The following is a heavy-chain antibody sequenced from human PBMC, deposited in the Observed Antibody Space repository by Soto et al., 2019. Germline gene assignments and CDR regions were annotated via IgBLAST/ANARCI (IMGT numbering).Heavy chain of an antibody. Sequence: QVQLVESGGGVVQPGRSLRLSCAASGFTFSSYAMHWVRQAPGKGLEWVAVISYDGSNKYYADSVKGRFTISRDNSKNTLYLQMNSLRAEDTAVYYCARDLHHQSFDYWGQGTLVTVSS. J-gene: IGHJ4*02. CDR3: ARDLHHQSFDY. CDR2: ISYDGSNK. D-gene: IGHD2-2*01. V-gene: IGHV3-30-3*01. CDR1: GFTFSSYA.